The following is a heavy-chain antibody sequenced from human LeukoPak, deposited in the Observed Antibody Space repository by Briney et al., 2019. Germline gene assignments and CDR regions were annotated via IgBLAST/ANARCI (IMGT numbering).Heavy chain of an antibody. CDR3: ARVDQVAADAFDI. Sequence: ASVKVSCKASGYTFTSYYMHWVRQAPGQGLEWMGIINPSGGSTSYAQKFQGRVTMTRDMSTSTVYMELSSLRSEDTAVYYCARVDQVAADAFDIWGQGTMVTVSS. D-gene: IGHD5-12*01. J-gene: IGHJ3*02. CDR1: GYTFTSYY. CDR2: INPSGGST. V-gene: IGHV1-46*01.